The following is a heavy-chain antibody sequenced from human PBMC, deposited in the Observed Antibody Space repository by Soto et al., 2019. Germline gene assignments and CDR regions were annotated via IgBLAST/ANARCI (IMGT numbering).Heavy chain of an antibody. CDR1: GYTFTSYD. Sequence: ASVKVSCKASGYTFTSYDINWVRQATGQGLEWMGIINPSGGSTSYAQKFQGRVTMTRDTSASTVYMELSSLRSEDTAVYYCARTDGYSSSPHLWGQGTMVTVSS. V-gene: IGHV1-46*01. CDR3: ARTDGYSSSPHL. CDR2: INPSGGST. D-gene: IGHD6-6*01. J-gene: IGHJ3*01.